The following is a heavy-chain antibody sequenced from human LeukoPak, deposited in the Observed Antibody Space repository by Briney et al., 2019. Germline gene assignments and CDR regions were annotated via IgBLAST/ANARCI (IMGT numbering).Heavy chain of an antibody. J-gene: IGHJ3*02. CDR3: ASADYDMAFDI. D-gene: IGHD3-9*01. Sequence: PSQTLSLTCTVSGGSISSGGYYWSWIRQHPGKGLEWIGYIYYSGSTDYNPSLKSRFTMSVDTSKNQFSLKLSSVAAADTAVYYCASADYDMAFDIWGQGTMVTVSS. CDR1: GGSISSGGYY. CDR2: IYYSGST. V-gene: IGHV4-31*03.